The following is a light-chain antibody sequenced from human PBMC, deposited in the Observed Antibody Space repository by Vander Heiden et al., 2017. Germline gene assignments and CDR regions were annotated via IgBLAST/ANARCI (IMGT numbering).Light chain of an antibody. V-gene: IGLV2-8*01. Sequence: HSALTQPPSASGSPGQSVTISCTGTSSDVGGYNYVSWYQQHPGKAPTLMIYEVNRRPSGVPDRFSGSKSGNTASLTVSGLQAEDEADYYCSSYAGSNNLVFGTGTKVTVL. J-gene: IGLJ1*01. CDR1: SSDVGGYNY. CDR3: SSYAGSNNLV. CDR2: EVN.